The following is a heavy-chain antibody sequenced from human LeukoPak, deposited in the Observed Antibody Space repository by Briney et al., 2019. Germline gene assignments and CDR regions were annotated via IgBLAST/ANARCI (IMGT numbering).Heavy chain of an antibody. V-gene: IGHV3-48*04. CDR2: IGISSGPV. J-gene: IGHJ4*02. CDR1: GFTFANHA. CDR3: ARDVVLGSGSCAS. D-gene: IGHD3-10*01. Sequence: GGSLRLSCAASGFTFANHAMNWVRQTPGGRLEWVSFIGISSGPVLYADSVKGRFTISRDNAKASVFLQMSSLRAEDTAVYFCARDVVLGSGSCASWGQGTLVTVSS.